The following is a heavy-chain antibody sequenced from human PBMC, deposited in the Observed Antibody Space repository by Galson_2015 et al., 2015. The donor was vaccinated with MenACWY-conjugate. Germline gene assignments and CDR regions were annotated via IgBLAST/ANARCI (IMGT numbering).Heavy chain of an antibody. Sequence: QSGAEVKKPGDSLKISCKASGYIFTTYWIAWVHQMPGKGLEWMGLISPGDSNTRYSPSFQGQVTISADKSISTAYLQWSSLKASDTAMYYCARHPPGGRGMDVWGQGTTVTVSS. CDR3: ARHPPGGRGMDV. CDR1: GYIFTTYW. J-gene: IGHJ6*02. D-gene: IGHD1-26*01. CDR2: ISPGDSNT. V-gene: IGHV5-51*07.